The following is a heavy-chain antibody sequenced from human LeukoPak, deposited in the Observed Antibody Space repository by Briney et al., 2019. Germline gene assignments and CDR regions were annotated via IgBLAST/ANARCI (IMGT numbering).Heavy chain of an antibody. Sequence: GGSLRLSCAASGFTFSSYGMHWVRQAPGKGLEWVAFIRYDGSNKYYADSVKGRFTISRDNSKNTLYLQMNSLRAEDTAVYYCAREGSSSWGLFDHWGQGTLVTVSS. CDR3: AREGSSSWGLFDH. J-gene: IGHJ4*02. CDR2: IRYDGSNK. CDR1: GFTFSSYG. D-gene: IGHD6-13*01. V-gene: IGHV3-30*02.